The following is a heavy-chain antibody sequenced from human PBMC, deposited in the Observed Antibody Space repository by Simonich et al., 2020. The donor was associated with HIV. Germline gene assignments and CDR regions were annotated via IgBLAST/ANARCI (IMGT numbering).Heavy chain of an antibody. Sequence: QVQLQQWGAGLLKPSETLSLTCVVYGGSLSGHYWSWIRQPPGKGLEGIGEINHSGHPNYNPSLKSRVAISVDTSNNQFSLNLSSVTAADPAVYYCARSPYYYDISGDLDYWGQGTLVTVSS. V-gene: IGHV4-34*01. CDR3: ARSPYYYDISGDLDY. CDR1: GGSLSGHY. J-gene: IGHJ4*02. D-gene: IGHD3-22*01. CDR2: INHSGHP.